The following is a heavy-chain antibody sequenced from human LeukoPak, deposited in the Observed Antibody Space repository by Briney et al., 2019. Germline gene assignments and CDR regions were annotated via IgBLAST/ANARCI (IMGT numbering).Heavy chain of an antibody. V-gene: IGHV3-21*01. J-gene: IGHJ3*02. CDR1: GFTFSSYS. D-gene: IGHD6-13*01. Sequence: GGSLRLSFAASGFTFSSYSMNWVRQAPGKGLEWVSSISSSSSYIYYADSVKGRFTISRDNAKNSLYLQMNSLRAEDTAVYYCARDQKGKQPSSGAFDIWGQGTMVTVSS. CDR2: ISSSSSYI. CDR3: ARDQKGKQPSSGAFDI.